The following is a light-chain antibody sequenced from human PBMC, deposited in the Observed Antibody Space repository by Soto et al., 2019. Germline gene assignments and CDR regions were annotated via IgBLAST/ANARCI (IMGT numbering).Light chain of an antibody. J-gene: IGKJ1*01. CDR2: GAC. V-gene: IGKV3-20*01. Sequence: EIVLTQSPGTLSLSPGERATLSCRASQSVSSSYLAWYQQKPGQAPRLLIYGACSRATGIPDRFSGSGSGTHITLTISRLEPEDFAVYYCQQYGSSPWTFRQRNKVEIK. CDR1: QSVSSSY. CDR3: QQYGSSPWT.